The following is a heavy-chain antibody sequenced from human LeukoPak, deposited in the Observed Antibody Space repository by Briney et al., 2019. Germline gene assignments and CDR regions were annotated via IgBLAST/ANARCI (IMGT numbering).Heavy chain of an antibody. V-gene: IGHV4-34*01. CDR2: INHSGST. CDR1: GGSFSGYY. J-gene: IGHJ4*02. D-gene: IGHD3-10*01. Sequence: SETLSLTCAVYGGSFSGYYWSWIRQPPGKGLEWIGEINHSGSTNYNPSLKSRVTMSVDTSKNQFSLKLSSVTAADTAVYYCARDSSGSGRPFDYWGQGTLVTVSS. CDR3: ARDSSGSGRPFDY.